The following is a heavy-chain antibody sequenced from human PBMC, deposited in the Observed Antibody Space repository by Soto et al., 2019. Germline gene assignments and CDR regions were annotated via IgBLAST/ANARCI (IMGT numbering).Heavy chain of an antibody. Sequence: ASVKVSCKASGYTFTRSGISWVRQAPGQGLEWMGWISTYNGDTNYAQTFQGRVTMTTDTSTSTVHVEVRSLRSDDTAVYYCATDGQITLFGVASAPYAIDVWGQGTTVTVSS. D-gene: IGHD3-3*01. CDR1: GYTFTRSG. J-gene: IGHJ6*02. V-gene: IGHV1-18*01. CDR2: ISTYNGDT. CDR3: ATDGQITLFGVASAPYAIDV.